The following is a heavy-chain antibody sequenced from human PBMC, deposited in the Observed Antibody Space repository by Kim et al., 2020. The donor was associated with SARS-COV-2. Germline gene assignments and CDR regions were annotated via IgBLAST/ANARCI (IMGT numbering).Heavy chain of an antibody. V-gene: IGHV4-59*01. Sequence: SETLSLTCTVSGGSISSYYWSWIRQPPGKGLEWIGYIYYSGSTNYNPSLKSRVTISVDTSKNQFSLKLSSVTAADTAVYYCARCYGDYDPYYYGMDVWGQGTTVTVSS. J-gene: IGHJ6*02. CDR3: ARCYGDYDPYYYGMDV. D-gene: IGHD4-17*01. CDR1: GGSISSYY. CDR2: IYYSGST.